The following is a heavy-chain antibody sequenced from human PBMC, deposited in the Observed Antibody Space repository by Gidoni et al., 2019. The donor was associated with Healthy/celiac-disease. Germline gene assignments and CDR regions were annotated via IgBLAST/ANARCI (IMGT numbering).Heavy chain of an antibody. CDR2: INHSGST. Sequence: QVQLQQVGAGLLKPSETLSLTCAVYGGSFSGYYWRWIRQPPGKGLEWIGEINHSGSTNYNPSLKSRVTISVDTSKNQFSLKLSSVTAADTAVYYCARGRYCSGGSCFYTPYYYYGMDVWGQGTTVTVSS. V-gene: IGHV4-34*01. CDR1: GGSFSGYY. CDR3: ARGRYCSGGSCFYTPYYYYGMDV. J-gene: IGHJ6*02. D-gene: IGHD2-15*01.